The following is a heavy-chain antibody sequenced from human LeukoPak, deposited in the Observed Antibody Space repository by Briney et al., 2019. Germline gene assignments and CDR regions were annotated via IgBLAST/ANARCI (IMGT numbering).Heavy chain of an antibody. D-gene: IGHD6-13*01. Sequence: ASVKVSCKASGYTFTSYAMHWVRQAPGQRLEWMGWINAGSGNTKYSQKFQGRVTITRDTSASTAYMELSSLRSEDTAVYYCASGWIDSSWPYYFDYWGQGTLVTVSS. J-gene: IGHJ4*02. V-gene: IGHV1-3*01. CDR1: GYTFTSYA. CDR3: ASGWIDSSWPYYFDY. CDR2: INAGSGNT.